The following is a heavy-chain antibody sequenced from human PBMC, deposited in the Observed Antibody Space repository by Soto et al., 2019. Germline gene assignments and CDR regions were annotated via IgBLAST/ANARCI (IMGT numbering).Heavy chain of an antibody. CDR3: AKANRGAYDTQAF. D-gene: IGHD3-22*01. CDR2: ISYDGRNK. V-gene: IGHV3-30*18. J-gene: IGHJ4*02. CDR1: GMSLNDYG. Sequence: PWGSLRLSCLGSGMSLNDYGMHWVRQPPGKGLEWVADISYDGRNKYYTDSVRGRFTISRDISKGTLYLQMNSLRPEDTAVYYCAKANRGAYDTQAFWGKGTRGTASS.